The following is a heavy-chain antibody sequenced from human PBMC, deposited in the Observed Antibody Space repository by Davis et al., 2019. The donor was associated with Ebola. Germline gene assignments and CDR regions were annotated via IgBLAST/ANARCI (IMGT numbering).Heavy chain of an antibody. Sequence: SETLSLTCTVSGVSIIDHYWSCIRQSPGKGLEWIGYIDYRGRSTYKPSLRSRITMSVDTSKNQFSLKLKSITAAVTAVYYCARGGSPAMFKGVDEWGQGTLVTVAS. CDR2: IDYRGRS. J-gene: IGHJ4*02. V-gene: IGHV4-59*11. D-gene: IGHD2-2*01. CDR1: GVSIIDHY. CDR3: ARGGSPAMFKGVDE.